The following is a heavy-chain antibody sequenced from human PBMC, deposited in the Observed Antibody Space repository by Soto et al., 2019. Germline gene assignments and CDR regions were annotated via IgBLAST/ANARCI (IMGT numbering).Heavy chain of an antibody. CDR1: GYTFNTYY. CDR3: RGGHIAVVTASFDN. CDR2: IHPSGGGT. J-gene: IGHJ4*02. D-gene: IGHD2-21*02. Sequence: QVQLVQSGAEVRKPGASVKVSCKPSGYTFNTYYLHWLRQAPGQALEWMGVIHPSGGGTTYAQKFLGRVTVTRDTSTTTVFMELSSLRSDDTAVYCARGGHIAVVTASFDNWGQGTLVTVSS. V-gene: IGHV1-46*03.